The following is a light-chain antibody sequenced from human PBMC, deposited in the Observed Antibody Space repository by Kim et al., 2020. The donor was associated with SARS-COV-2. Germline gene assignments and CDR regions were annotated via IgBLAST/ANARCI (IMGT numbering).Light chain of an antibody. Sequence: SASVGDRVTITCRASQSISSWLAWYQPKPGKAPKLLIYKASSLDSGVPSRFSGSGSGTEFTLTISSLQPDDFATYYCQQYNSYPYTFGQGTKLEI. V-gene: IGKV1-5*03. CDR2: KAS. CDR1: QSISSW. J-gene: IGKJ2*01. CDR3: QQYNSYPYT.